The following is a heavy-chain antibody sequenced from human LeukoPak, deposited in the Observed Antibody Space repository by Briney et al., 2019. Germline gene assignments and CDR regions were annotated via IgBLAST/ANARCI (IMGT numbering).Heavy chain of an antibody. Sequence: GGSLRLSCAASGFTFSTYAMSWVRQAPGKGLEWVSAISGSGEDTYYAASVKGRFTISRDRSKTMLYLQVNRLRAEDTAVYYCARERWNWELPGNFFDYWGQGTLVTVSS. J-gene: IGHJ4*02. D-gene: IGHD1-26*01. CDR2: ISGSGEDT. CDR3: ARERWNWELPGNFFDY. V-gene: IGHV3-23*01. CDR1: GFTFSTYA.